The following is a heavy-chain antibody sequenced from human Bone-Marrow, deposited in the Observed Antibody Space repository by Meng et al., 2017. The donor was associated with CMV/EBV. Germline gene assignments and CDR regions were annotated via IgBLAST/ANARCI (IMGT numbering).Heavy chain of an antibody. D-gene: IGHD3-10*01. CDR1: GDSITNNW. V-gene: IGHV4-4*02. CDR2: IYHSGST. CDR3: ASRLWFLDY. J-gene: IGHJ4*02. Sequence: SETLSLTCAVSGDSITNNWWTWVRQPPGKALEWIGEIYHSGSTNYNPSLKSRVTISVDKSKNQFSLKLSSVTAADTAVYYCASRLWFLDYWGQGTRVTVSS.